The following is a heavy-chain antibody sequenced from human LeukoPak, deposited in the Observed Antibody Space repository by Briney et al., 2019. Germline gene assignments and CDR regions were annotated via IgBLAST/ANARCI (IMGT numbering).Heavy chain of an antibody. V-gene: IGHV4-39*07. CDR1: GGSISSSSYY. J-gene: IGHJ5*02. Sequence: SETLSLTCTVSGGSISSSSYYWGWIRQPPGKGLEWIGSIYYSGSTYYNPSLKSRVTISVDTSKNQFSLKLSSVTAADTAVYYCARDLKVAAFDPWGQGTLVTVSS. CDR2: IYYSGST. CDR3: ARDLKVAAFDP.